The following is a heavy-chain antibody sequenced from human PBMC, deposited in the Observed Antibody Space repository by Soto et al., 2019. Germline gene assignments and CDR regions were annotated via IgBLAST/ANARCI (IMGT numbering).Heavy chain of an antibody. CDR2: IYYSGST. V-gene: IGHV4-39*01. CDR1: GGSISSSSYY. Sequence: SETLSLTCTVSGGSISSSSYYWGWIRQPPGKGLEWIGSIYYSGSTYYNPSLKSRVTISVDTSKNQFSLKLSSVTAADTAVYYCARRVEQLVLHYYYYYYMDVWGKGTTVTVSS. CDR3: ARRVEQLVLHYYYYYYMDV. D-gene: IGHD6-13*01. J-gene: IGHJ6*03.